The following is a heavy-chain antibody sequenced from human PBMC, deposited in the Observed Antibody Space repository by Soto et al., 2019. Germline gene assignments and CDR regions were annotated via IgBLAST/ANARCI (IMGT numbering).Heavy chain of an antibody. V-gene: IGHV1-18*01. CDR3: ATENRDGAFDM. CDR1: GHTFTRYG. D-gene: IGHD3-10*01. J-gene: IGHJ3*02. Sequence: QVQLVQSAAEVKKPGASVKVSCKASGHTFTRYGVSWVRQAPGQGLEWMGWIDVYNGNTKYAQRLQGRVTMTTDTSKTTVYMELRSLTSDDAALYYCATENRDGAFDMWGHGTMVTVSS. CDR2: IDVYNGNT.